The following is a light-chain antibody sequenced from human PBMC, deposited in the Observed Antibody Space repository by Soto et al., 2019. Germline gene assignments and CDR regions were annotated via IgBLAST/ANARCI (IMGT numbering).Light chain of an antibody. CDR3: AAWDDSLTGPV. Sequence: QSVLIQPPSASGTPGQRVTISCSGTSSNIESNSVNWYQQIPGTAPKLLVYNKYQRPSGVPDRFSASKSVTSASLAISGLQSEDEAVYYCAAWDDSLTGPVFGGGTKLTVL. J-gene: IGLJ3*02. V-gene: IGLV1-44*01. CDR2: NKY. CDR1: SSNIESNS.